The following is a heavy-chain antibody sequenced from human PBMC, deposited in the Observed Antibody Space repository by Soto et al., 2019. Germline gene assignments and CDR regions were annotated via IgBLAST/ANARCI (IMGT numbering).Heavy chain of an antibody. J-gene: IGHJ3*02. CDR3: AKDFHYCISTSCPDDAFDI. CDR2: IYPDESDT. CDR1: GYSFPKYW. D-gene: IGHD2-2*01. Sequence: VEALKISCKGSGYSFPKYWIGPVRQMPGKGLEWMAIIYPDESDTRYSPSFQGQVTISADKSISTPYLQMNSLRAEDTALYYCAKDFHYCISTSCPDDAFDIWGKGTLVTVSS. V-gene: IGHV5-51*01.